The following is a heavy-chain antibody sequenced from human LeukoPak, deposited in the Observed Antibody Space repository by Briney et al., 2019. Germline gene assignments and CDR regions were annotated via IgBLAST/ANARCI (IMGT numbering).Heavy chain of an antibody. CDR1: GGTFRSYA. V-gene: IGHV1-69*01. CDR3: AVPIRDYYYYYMAV. CDR2: IIPIFGTA. J-gene: IGHJ6*03. Sequence: SVKVSCKASGGTFRSYAISWVRQAPGQGLEWMGGIIPIFGTANYAQKFQGRVTITADESTSTAYMELSSLRSEDTAVYYCAVPIRDYYYYYMAVWGKGTTVTVSS.